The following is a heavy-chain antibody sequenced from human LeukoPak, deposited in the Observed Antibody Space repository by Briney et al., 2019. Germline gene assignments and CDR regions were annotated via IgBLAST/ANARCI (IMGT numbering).Heavy chain of an antibody. J-gene: IGHJ6*02. CDR3: ARDHPDVLWFGDSYYYYGMDV. V-gene: IGHV1-18*01. CDR2: TSAYNGNR. CDR1: GYTFTSYG. Sequence: ASVKVSCKASGYTFTSYGISWLRQAPGQGLEWMGWTSAYNGNRDYAQRLQGRVTMTTDSSTSTAYMELRSLRSDDTAVYYCARDHPDVLWFGDSYYYYGMDVWGQGTTVTVSS. D-gene: IGHD3-10*01.